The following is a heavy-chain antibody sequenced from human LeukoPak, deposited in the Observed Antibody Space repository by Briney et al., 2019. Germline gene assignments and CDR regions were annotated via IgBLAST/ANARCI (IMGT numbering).Heavy chain of an antibody. Sequence: GGSLRLSCAASAFSLNAYNMNWVRQAPGKGLEWVSSISYTGTYIYYADSVKGGFTISRDNAQNSLYLQMNSLRAEDTAIYYCVRDRGTYRPIDYWGQGTLVTVSP. CDR3: VRDRGTYRPIDY. D-gene: IGHD1-26*01. CDR1: AFSLNAYN. CDR2: ISYTGTYI. J-gene: IGHJ4*02. V-gene: IGHV3-21*04.